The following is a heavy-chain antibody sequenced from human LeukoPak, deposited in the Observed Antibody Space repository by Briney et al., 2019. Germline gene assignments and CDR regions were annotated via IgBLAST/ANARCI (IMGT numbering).Heavy chain of an antibody. V-gene: IGHV3-53*01. J-gene: IGHJ4*02. CDR2: IYSGGST. D-gene: IGHD1-7*01. CDR1: GFTVSSNY. Sequence: GGSLRLSCAASGFTVSSNYMSWVRQAPGKGLEWVSVIYSGGSTYYADSVKGRFTISRDNAKNSLYLQMNSLRAEDTAVYYCARVQLRVPYDYWGQGTLVTVSS. CDR3: ARVQLRVPYDY.